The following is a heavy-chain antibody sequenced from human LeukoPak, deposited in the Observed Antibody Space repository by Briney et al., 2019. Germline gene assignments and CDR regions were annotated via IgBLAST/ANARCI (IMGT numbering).Heavy chain of an antibody. CDR3: AKTFEERITMIVVASPPAAFDI. V-gene: IGHV3-23*01. D-gene: IGHD3-22*01. J-gene: IGHJ3*02. CDR1: GFTFSSYA. Sequence: AGGSLRLSCAASGFTFSSYAMSWVRQAPGKGLEWVSAISGSGGSTYYADSVKGRFTISRDNSKNTLYLQMNSLRAEDTAVYYCAKTFEERITMIVVASPPAAFDIWGQGTMVTVSS. CDR2: ISGSGGST.